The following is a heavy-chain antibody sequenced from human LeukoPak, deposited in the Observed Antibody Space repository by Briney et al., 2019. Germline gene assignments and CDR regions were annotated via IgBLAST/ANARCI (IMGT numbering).Heavy chain of an antibody. Sequence: GGSLRLSCAASGFTFSSHSMNWVRQAPGEGLEWVSAISGSGGSTYYADSVKGRFTISRDNSKNTLYLQMNSLRAEDTAVYYCAKAFSTWSLFFDSWGQGALVTVSS. CDR2: ISGSGGST. V-gene: IGHV3-23*01. J-gene: IGHJ4*02. D-gene: IGHD3-3*02. CDR1: GFTFSSHS. CDR3: AKAFSTWSLFFDS.